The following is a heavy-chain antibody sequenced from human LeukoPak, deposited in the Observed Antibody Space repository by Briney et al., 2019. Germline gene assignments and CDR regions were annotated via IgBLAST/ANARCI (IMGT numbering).Heavy chain of an antibody. CDR1: GFTFKSYD. Sequence: GGSLRLSCAASGFTFKSYDMHWVRQAAGEGPEWVSAIGTAGDTYYLGSVKGRFTISRENAKNSLYLQMNSLRAGDTAVYYCARGGRGSSWFDNWGQGTLVTVSS. D-gene: IGHD6-13*01. J-gene: IGHJ4*02. CDR3: ARGGRGSSWFDN. CDR2: IGTAGDT. V-gene: IGHV3-13*01.